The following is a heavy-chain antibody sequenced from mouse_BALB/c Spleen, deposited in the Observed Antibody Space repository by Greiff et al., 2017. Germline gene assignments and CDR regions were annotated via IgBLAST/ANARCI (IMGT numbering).Heavy chain of an antibody. J-gene: IGHJ3*01. V-gene: IGHV1-87*01. CDR3: ARSTYYYGSSPAWFAY. CDR2: IYPGDGDT. Sequence: VQLKESGAELARPGASVKLSCKASGYTFTSYWMQWVKQRPGQGLEWIGAIYPGDGDTRYTQKFKGKATLTADKSSSTAYMQLSSLASEDSAVYYCARSTYYYGSSPAWFAYWGQGTLVTVSA. D-gene: IGHD1-1*01. CDR1: GYTFTSYW.